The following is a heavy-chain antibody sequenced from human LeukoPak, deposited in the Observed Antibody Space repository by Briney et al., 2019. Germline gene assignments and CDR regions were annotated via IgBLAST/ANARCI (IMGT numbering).Heavy chain of an antibody. J-gene: IGHJ4*02. CDR1: GGTLNSFY. V-gene: IGHV4-59*12. CDR2: VYYTGNT. CDR3: ARESGIAAAGSRGGIDY. Sequence: SETLSLTCSVSGGTLNSFYWSWIRQPPGKGLEWIGYVYYTGNTNYNPSLKSRVTISADTSKNQFSLKLSSVTAADTAVYYCARESGIAAAGSRGGIDYWGQGTLVTVSS. D-gene: IGHD6-13*01.